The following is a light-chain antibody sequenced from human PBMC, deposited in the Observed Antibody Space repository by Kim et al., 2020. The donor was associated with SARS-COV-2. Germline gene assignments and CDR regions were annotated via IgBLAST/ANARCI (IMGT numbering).Light chain of an antibody. J-gene: IGKJ2*01. Sequence: SASVGDRVTITCRASQSISSYLNWYQQKLGKAPKLLIYAATSLQSGVPSRFSGSGSGTDFTLTISSLQPEDFATYYCQQSFGTLYTFGPGTKLEI. CDR1: QSISSY. V-gene: IGKV1-39*01. CDR2: AAT. CDR3: QQSFGTLYT.